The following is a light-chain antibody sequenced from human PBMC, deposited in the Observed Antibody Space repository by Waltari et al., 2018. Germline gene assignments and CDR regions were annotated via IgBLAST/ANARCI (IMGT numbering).Light chain of an antibody. CDR2: KDT. V-gene: IGLV3-25*03. CDR1: TLPTQY. Sequence: SYELTQPPSVSVSPGQTARITCSGDTLPTQYAYWFQQKAGQAPVLLIYKDTKRPSGMSERFSGSSSGTTVTLTISGVQAEDEGDYYCQSADNSGTRVVFGGGTKLTVL. CDR3: QSADNSGTRVV. J-gene: IGLJ2*01.